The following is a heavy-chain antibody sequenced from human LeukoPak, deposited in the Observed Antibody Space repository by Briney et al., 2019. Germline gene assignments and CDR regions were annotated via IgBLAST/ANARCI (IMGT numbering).Heavy chain of an antibody. D-gene: IGHD6-13*01. CDR1: GYTFTSYG. V-gene: IGHV1-18*01. CDR2: ISAYNGNT. CDR3: ARSAADTKRTYYFDY. Sequence: ASVKVSCKASGYTFTSYGISWVRQAPGQGLEWMGWISAYNGNTNYAQKLQGRVTMTTDTSTSTAYMELRSLRSDDTAVYYCARSAADTKRTYYFDYRGQATLVTVSS. J-gene: IGHJ4*02.